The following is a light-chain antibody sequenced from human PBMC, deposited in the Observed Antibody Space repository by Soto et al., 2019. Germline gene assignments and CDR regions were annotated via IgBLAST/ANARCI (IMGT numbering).Light chain of an antibody. Sequence: QSVLTQPASVSGSPGQSITISCTGTSSDLGVYNRVSWSQHHPGKAPKLLIYDVGSRPSGVSNRFSGSRSGNTASLTISGLQAEDEAHYYCSSYTTSNTYVFGTGTKVTVL. CDR1: SSDLGVYNR. J-gene: IGLJ1*01. V-gene: IGLV2-14*01. CDR2: DVG. CDR3: SSYTTSNTYV.